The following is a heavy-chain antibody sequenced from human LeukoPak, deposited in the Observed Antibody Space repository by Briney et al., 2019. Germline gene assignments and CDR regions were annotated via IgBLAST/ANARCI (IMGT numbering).Heavy chain of an antibody. J-gene: IGHJ4*02. CDR1: GGSISSGTYY. Sequence: SETLSLTCTVSGGSISSGTYYWSWIRQPAGKGLEWIGRIYTSGSTNYNPSLKSRVTISVDTSKNQFSLKLSSVTAADTAVYYCARDGYYYGSRFDYWGQGTPVTVSS. CDR3: ARDGYYYGSRFDY. D-gene: IGHD3-10*01. CDR2: IYTSGST. V-gene: IGHV4-61*02.